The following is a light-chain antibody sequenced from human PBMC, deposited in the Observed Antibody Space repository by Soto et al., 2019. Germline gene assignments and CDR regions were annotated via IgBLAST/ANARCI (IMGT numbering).Light chain of an antibody. V-gene: IGKV3-11*01. Sequence: EIVLTQSPDTLSLPPGGRATLSCRASQSVRSKVAWYQQKPGQAPRLRLYDASISATGVPARFSGSGSGTDFILTISSSLPADVAAYYCHQHNQCSPMTFGQGTKVDIK. CDR1: QSVRSK. J-gene: IGKJ1*01. CDR3: HQHNQCSPMT. CDR2: DAS.